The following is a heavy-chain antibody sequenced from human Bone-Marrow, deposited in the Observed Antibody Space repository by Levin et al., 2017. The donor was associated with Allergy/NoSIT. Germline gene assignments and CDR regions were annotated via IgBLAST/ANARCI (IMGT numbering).Heavy chain of an antibody. CDR2: LRGGDT. J-gene: IGHJ4*02. CDR1: GFTFSNSA. Sequence: GESLKISCVASGFTFSNSAVSWVRQAPGKGLEWVSTLRGGDTFYADSVTGRFTISRDNSKNMLYLQMGSLRAEDTAVYYCANSVHSTGFLWGQGTLVTVSS. V-gene: IGHV3-23*01. CDR3: ANSVHSTGFL. D-gene: IGHD3-22*01.